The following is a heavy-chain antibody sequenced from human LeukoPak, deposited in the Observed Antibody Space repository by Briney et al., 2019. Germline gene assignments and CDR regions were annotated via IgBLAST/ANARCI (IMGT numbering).Heavy chain of an antibody. CDR2: ISGSGGST. CDR3: AITYDSSGYPQPDFDY. V-gene: IGHV3-23*01. J-gene: IGHJ4*02. CDR1: GFTFSSYA. D-gene: IGHD3-22*01. Sequence: GGSLRLSCAASGFTFSSYATSWVRQAPGKGLEWVSAISGSGGSTYYADSVKGRFTISRDNSKNTLYLQMNSLRAEDTAVYYCAITYDSSGYPQPDFDYWGQGTLVTVSS.